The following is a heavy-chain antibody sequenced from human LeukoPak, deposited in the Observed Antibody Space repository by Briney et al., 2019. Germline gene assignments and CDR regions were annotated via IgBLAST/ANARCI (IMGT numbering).Heavy chain of an antibody. J-gene: IGHJ5*02. CDR1: GYSSTSYW. CDR2: IYPGDSDT. D-gene: IGHD3-22*01. CDR3: ARHAGPMIELNNWFDP. V-gene: IGHV5-51*01. Sequence: GESLKISCKGSGYSSTSYWIGWVRQMPGKGLEWMGIIYPGDSDTRYSPSFQGQVTISSDKSISTAYLQWSSLKASDTATSYCARHAGPMIELNNWFDPWGQGTLVTVSS.